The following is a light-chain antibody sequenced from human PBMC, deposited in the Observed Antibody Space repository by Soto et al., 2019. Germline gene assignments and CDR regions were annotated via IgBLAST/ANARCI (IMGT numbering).Light chain of an antibody. CDR3: QQRSNWPPIFT. CDR2: NAS. CDR1: QSVRIN. J-gene: IGKJ3*01. Sequence: EIVLTQSPATLSLSPGERATLSSMASQSVRINLAWYQQKPGQAPSLLIYNASNRATGIPARCSGSESGTDFTRTISSLESEDFAVYYCQQRSNWPPIFTFGPGTNVDIK. V-gene: IGKV3-11*01.